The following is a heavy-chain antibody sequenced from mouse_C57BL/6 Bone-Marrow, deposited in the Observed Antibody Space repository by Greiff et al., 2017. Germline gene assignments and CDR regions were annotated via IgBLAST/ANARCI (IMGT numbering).Heavy chain of an antibody. J-gene: IGHJ2*01. CDR3: ARDAYYYGSSSSYYFDY. Sequence: QVQLQPPGAELVRPGTSVKLSCKASGYTFTSYWMHWVKQRPGQGLEWIGVIDPSDSYPNYNQKFKGKAPLTVDTASSTAYMPLSSRTSEDSAVYYCARDAYYYGSSSSYYFDYWGQGTTLTVSS. D-gene: IGHD1-1*01. CDR2: IDPSDSYP. V-gene: IGHV1-59*01. CDR1: GYTFTSYW.